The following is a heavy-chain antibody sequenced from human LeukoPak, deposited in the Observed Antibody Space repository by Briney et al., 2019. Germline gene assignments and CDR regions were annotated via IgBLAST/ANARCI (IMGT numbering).Heavy chain of an antibody. CDR3: ARDSSYGSNFDHFDY. D-gene: IGHD4/OR15-4a*01. J-gene: IGHJ4*01. Sequence: GGSLRLSCAAPGFTFTSYSMNWVRQAPGKGLEWVSSISSSSSYIYYADSVKGRFTISRDNAKSSLFLQMNSLRAEDMAVYYCARDSSYGSNFDHFDYWXXGTXXXVSX. CDR1: GFTFTSYS. CDR2: ISSSSSYI. V-gene: IGHV3-21*01.